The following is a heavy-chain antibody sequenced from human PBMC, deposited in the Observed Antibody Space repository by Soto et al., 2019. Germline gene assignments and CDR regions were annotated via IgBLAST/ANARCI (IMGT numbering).Heavy chain of an antibody. D-gene: IGHD6-19*01. CDR1: GFTFSSYA. CDR2: ISGSGGST. CDR3: AKEGAVAWGVHYYYGMDV. Sequence: PVGSLRLSCAASGFTFSSYAMSWVRQAPGKGLEWVSAISGSGGSTYYADSVKGRFTISRDNSKNTLYLQMNSLRAEDTAVYYCAKEGAVAWGVHYYYGMDVWGQGTTVTVSS. J-gene: IGHJ6*02. V-gene: IGHV3-23*01.